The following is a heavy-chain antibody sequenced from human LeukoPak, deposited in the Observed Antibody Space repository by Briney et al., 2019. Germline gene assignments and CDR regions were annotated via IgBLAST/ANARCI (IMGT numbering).Heavy chain of an antibody. CDR2: INHSGST. D-gene: IGHD6-13*01. V-gene: IGHV4-34*01. CDR1: GGSFSGYY. J-gene: IGHJ5*02. CDR3: ARGPGIAAAPFDP. Sequence: PSETLSLTCAVYGGSFSGYYWSWIRRPPGKGLEWIGEINHSGSTNYNPSLKSRVTISVGTSKNQFSLKLSSVTAADTAVYYCARGPGIAAAPFDPWGQGTLVTVSS.